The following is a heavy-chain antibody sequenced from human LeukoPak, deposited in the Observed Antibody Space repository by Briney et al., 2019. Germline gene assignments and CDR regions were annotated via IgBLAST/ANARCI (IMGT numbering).Heavy chain of an antibody. CDR1: GYTFTGYY. J-gene: IGHJ1*01. V-gene: IGHV1-2*02. CDR3: ASQQQLVEYFHH. CDR2: INPNSGGA. Sequence: ASVKVSCKASGYTFTGYYMHWVRQAPGQGLEWMGWINPNSGGANYAQKFQGRVTMTRDTSISTAYMELSRLRSDDTAVYYCASQQQLVEYFHHWGQGTLVTVSS. D-gene: IGHD6-13*01.